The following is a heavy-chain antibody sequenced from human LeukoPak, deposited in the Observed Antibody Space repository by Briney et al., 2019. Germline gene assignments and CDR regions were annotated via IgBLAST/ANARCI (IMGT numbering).Heavy chain of an antibody. J-gene: IGHJ5*02. V-gene: IGHV4-59*12. Sequence: SETLSLTCTVSGGSISSYYWSWIRQPPGKGLEWIGCIYHSGSTYYNPSLKSRVTISVDRSKNQFSLKLGSVTAADTAVYYCARTYYYDSSGYRKQVWFDPWGQGTLVTVSS. CDR3: ARTYYYDSSGYRKQVWFDP. CDR2: IYHSGST. D-gene: IGHD3-22*01. CDR1: GGSISSYY.